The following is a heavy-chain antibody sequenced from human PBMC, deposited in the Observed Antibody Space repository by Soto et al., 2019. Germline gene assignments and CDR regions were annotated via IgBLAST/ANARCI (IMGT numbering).Heavy chain of an antibody. CDR1: GFTFSVYG. CDR2: IPHEGSSK. V-gene: IGHV3-30*18. D-gene: IGHD3-3*01. J-gene: IGHJ4*02. Sequence: GGSLRLSCAASGFTFSVYGMHWVRQAPGKGLEWVVVIPHEGSSKHYADSVQGRFTISRDNARNTVSLLMNSLRAEDTAIYYCANTITTSGVSSRGRGALLDSWGQGTLVTVSS. CDR3: ANTITTSGVSSRGRGALLDS.